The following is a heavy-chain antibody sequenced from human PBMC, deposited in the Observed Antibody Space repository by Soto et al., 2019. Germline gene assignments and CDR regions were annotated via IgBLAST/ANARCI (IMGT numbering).Heavy chain of an antibody. V-gene: IGHV1-3*01. D-gene: IGHD3-3*01. CDR1: GYTFTSYA. Sequence: GASVKVSCKASGYTFTSYAMHWVRQAPGQRLEWMGWINAGNGNTKYSQKFQGRVTITRDTSASTAYMELSSLRSEDTAVYYCARDRSITIFGVVIPRGVGSDYWGQGTLVTVSS. CDR3: ARDRSITIFGVVIPRGVGSDY. J-gene: IGHJ4*02. CDR2: INAGNGNT.